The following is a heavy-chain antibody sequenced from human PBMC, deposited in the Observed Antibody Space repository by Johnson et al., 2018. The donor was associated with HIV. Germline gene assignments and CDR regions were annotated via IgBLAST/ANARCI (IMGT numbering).Heavy chain of an antibody. CDR3: AREWELLGSAFDI. Sequence: QEKLVESGGGVVQPGGSLRLSCAASGFTFSSYGMHWVRQAPGKGLEWVAVISYDGSNKYYADSVKGRFTISRDNSKNTLYLQMNTLRAEDTAVYYCAREWELLGSAFDIWGQGTMVTVSS. D-gene: IGHD1-26*01. J-gene: IGHJ3*02. V-gene: IGHV3-30*19. CDR2: ISYDGSNK. CDR1: GFTFSSYG.